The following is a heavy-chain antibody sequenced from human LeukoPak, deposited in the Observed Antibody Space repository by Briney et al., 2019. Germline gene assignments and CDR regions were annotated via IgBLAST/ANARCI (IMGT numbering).Heavy chain of an antibody. CDR2: LYIGRET. V-gene: IGHV4-4*07. J-gene: IGHJ4*02. D-gene: IGHD3-3*01. CDR1: VVSISNYY. CDR3: ARESRVLIGDGYYLDS. Sequence: PSETLSLTCTVSVVSISNYYWTWIRQPAGKGLEWIGRLYIGRETDYNPSLKSRVTMTVDTSNSQFSLRLTSVTAADTATYYCARESRVLIGDGYYLDSWGPGTLITVSS.